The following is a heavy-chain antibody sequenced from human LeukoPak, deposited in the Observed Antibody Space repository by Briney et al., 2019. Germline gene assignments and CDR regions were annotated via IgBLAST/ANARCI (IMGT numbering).Heavy chain of an antibody. CDR2: INPSGGST. CDR3: ARDYDDSSGYYPGGFGY. J-gene: IGHJ4*02. Sequence: ASVKVSCKASGYTFTSYYMHWVRQAPGQGLEWMGIINPSGGSTSYAQKFQGRVTMTRDTSTSTVYMELSSLRSEDTAVYYCARDYDDSSGYYPGGFGYWGQGTLVTVSS. V-gene: IGHV1-46*01. D-gene: IGHD3-22*01. CDR1: GYTFTSYY.